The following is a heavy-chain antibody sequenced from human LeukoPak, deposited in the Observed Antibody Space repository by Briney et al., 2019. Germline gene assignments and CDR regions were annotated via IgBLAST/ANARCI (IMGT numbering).Heavy chain of an antibody. D-gene: IGHD2-15*01. V-gene: IGHV5-51*01. Sequence: GESLKISCKGSGYTFNSYWIGWVRQMPGKGLEWIGVIYPDDSDARYSPSFQGQVTISADKSISTTYLQWSSLKASDTAIYYCARQRAGFCSGGSCYSDYYYNYMDVWGKGTTVTVSS. CDR1: GYTFNSYW. J-gene: IGHJ6*03. CDR2: IYPDDSDA. CDR3: ARQRAGFCSGGSCYSDYYYNYMDV.